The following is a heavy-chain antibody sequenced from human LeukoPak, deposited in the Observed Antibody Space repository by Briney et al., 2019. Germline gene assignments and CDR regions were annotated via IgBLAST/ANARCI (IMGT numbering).Heavy chain of an antibody. D-gene: IGHD7-27*01. CDR1: GFSLSGYY. CDR3: ARAHWGAFDY. J-gene: IGHJ4*02. CDR2: INVSGGTI. V-gene: IGHV3-11*01. Sequence: GSLRLSCAASGFSLSGYYMSWIRQAPGKGLEWVAYINVSGGTIYYADSVKGRFTISRDNAKNSLYLQMNSLRAEDTAVYYCARAHWGAFDYRGQGTLVTVSS.